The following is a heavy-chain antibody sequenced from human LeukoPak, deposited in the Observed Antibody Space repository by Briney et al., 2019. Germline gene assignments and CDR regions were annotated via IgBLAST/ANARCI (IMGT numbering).Heavy chain of an antibody. CDR1: GYTFTSYG. Sequence: EASVKVSCKASGYTFTSYGISWVRQAPGQGLEWMGWISAYNGNTNYAQKLQGRVTMTTDTSTSTAYMELRSLRSDDTAVYYCARGTPILRTKRPPRPQNDYWGQGTLVTVSS. V-gene: IGHV1-18*01. D-gene: IGHD4-17*01. J-gene: IGHJ4*02. CDR2: ISAYNGNT. CDR3: ARGTPILRTKRPPRPQNDY.